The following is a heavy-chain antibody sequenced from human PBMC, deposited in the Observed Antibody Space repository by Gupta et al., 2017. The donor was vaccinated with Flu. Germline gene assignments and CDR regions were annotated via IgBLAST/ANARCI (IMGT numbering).Heavy chain of an antibody. CDR3: AREGSSSWVNYYGMDV. CDR1: GFSFSSYD. J-gene: IGHJ6*02. D-gene: IGHD6-13*01. Sequence: EVQLVESGGGLVQPGGSLGLSCAASGFSFSSYDMHWVAPATGKGLGWVSAIGTAGDTYYPGSVKGRFTISRENAKNSLYLQMNSQRAGDTAVYYCAREGSSSWVNYYGMDVWGQGTTVTVSS. CDR2: IGTAGDT. V-gene: IGHV3-13*04.